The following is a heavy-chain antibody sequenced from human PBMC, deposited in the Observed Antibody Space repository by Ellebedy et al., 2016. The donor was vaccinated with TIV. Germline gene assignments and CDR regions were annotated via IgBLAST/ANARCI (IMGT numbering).Heavy chain of an antibody. D-gene: IGHD6-6*01. V-gene: IGHV4-39*01. CDR2: IYYSGST. J-gene: IGHJ4*02. CDR3: ARQGVGSSPIDY. CDR1: GGSISSSSYY. Sequence: MPSETLSLTCTVSGGSISSSSYYWGWIRQPPGKGLEWIGSIYYSGSTYYNPSLKSRVTISVDMSKNQFSLKLSSVTAADTAMYYCARQGVGSSPIDYWGQGTLVTVSS.